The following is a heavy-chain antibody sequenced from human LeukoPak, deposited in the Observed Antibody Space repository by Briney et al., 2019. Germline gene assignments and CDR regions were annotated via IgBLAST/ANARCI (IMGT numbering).Heavy chain of an antibody. V-gene: IGHV4-61*02. J-gene: IGHJ3*02. CDR2: IYTSGST. CDR3: AIAAALNSPAFDI. D-gene: IGHD6-13*01. Sequence: SETLSLTCTVSGGSISSGSYYWSWIRQPAGKGLEWIGRIYTSGSTNYNPSLKSRVTISVDTSKNQFSLKLSSVTAADTAVYYCAIAAALNSPAFDIWGQGTMVTVSS. CDR1: GGSISSGSYY.